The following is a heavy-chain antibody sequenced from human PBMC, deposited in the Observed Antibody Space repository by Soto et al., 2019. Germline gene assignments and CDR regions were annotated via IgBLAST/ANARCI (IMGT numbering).Heavy chain of an antibody. CDR2: TYYRSQWYK. V-gene: IGHV6-1*01. J-gene: IGHJ6*02. CDR1: GHSVSSNSAA. D-gene: IGHD6-6*01. CDR3: ARKRPAAARRYYYGMDV. Sequence: SQTLSLTCAISGHSVSSNSAAWNWIRPSPSRGLEWLGRTYYRSQWYKDYAVYVKSRITINPDTSKNQFSLQLNSVTPVDTAVYYCARKRPAAARRYYYGMDVWGQGTTVTVSS.